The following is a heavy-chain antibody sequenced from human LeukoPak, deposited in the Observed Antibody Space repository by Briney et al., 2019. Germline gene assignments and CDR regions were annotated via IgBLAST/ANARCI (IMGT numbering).Heavy chain of an antibody. CDR2: IYYSGST. V-gene: IGHV4-61*10. Sequence: PSETLSLTCTVSGGSISSGSYYWTWIRQPAGKGLEWIGYIYYSGSTNYIPSLKSRVTISVDTSKNQFSLKLSSVTAADTAVYYCARDGRYYYAFDIWGQGTMVTVSS. J-gene: IGHJ3*02. D-gene: IGHD1-26*01. CDR1: GGSISSGSYY. CDR3: ARDGRYYYAFDI.